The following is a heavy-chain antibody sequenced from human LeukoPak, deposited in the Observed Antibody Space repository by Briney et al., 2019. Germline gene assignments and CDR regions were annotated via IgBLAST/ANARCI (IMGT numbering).Heavy chain of an antibody. CDR1: GFTFSDYY. CDR2: ISSSGSTI. V-gene: IGHV3-11*04. D-gene: IGHD1-14*01. CDR3: ARVRLQPRTLLDDAFDI. J-gene: IGHJ3*02. Sequence: GGSLRLSCAASGFTFSDYYMSWIRQAPGKGLEWVSYISSSGSTIYYADSVKGRFTISRDNAKNSLYLQMNSLRAEDTAVYYCARVRLQPRTLLDDAFDIWGQGTMVTVPS.